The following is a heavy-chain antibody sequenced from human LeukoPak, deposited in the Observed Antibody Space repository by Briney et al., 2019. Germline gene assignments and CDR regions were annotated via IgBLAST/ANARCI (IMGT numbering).Heavy chain of an antibody. Sequence: PSETLSLTCTVSGGSISSSSYYWGWIRQPPGKGLEWIGSIYYSGSTYYNPSLKSRVTISVDTSKNQFSLKLSSVTAADTAVYYCARHSEQWLVRNAFDIWGQGTMVTVSS. CDR3: ARHSEQWLVRNAFDI. J-gene: IGHJ3*02. V-gene: IGHV4-39*01. CDR1: GGSISSSSYY. D-gene: IGHD6-19*01. CDR2: IYYSGST.